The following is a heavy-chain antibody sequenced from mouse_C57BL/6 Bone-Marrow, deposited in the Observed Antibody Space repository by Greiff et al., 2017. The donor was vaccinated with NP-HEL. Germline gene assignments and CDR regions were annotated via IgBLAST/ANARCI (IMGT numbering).Heavy chain of an antibody. D-gene: IGHD2-1*01. CDR2: ISDGGSYT. Sequence: DVKLVESGGGLVKPGGSLKLSCAASGFTFSSYAMSWVRQTPEKRLEWVATISDGGSYTYYPDNVKGRFTISRDTAKNNLYLQMSHLKSEDTAMYYCARRTRYGNYPYYYAMDYWGQGTSVTVSS. V-gene: IGHV5-4*03. CDR3: ARRTRYGNYPYYYAMDY. CDR1: GFTFSSYA. J-gene: IGHJ4*01.